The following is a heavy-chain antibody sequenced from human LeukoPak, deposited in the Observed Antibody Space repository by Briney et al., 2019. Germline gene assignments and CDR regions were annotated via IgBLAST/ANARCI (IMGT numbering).Heavy chain of an antibody. CDR2: IRYDGSNK. J-gene: IGHJ6*03. CDR1: GFTFSSYG. V-gene: IGHV3-30*02. D-gene: IGHD3-16*01. CDR3: AKASTSTSGGSYYYYYMDV. Sequence: GGSLRLSCAASGFTFSSYGMHWVRQAPGKGLEGGAFIRYDGSNKYYADSVKGRFTISRDNSKNTLYLQMNSLRAEDTAVYYCAKASTSTSGGSYYYYYMDVWGKGTTVTVSS.